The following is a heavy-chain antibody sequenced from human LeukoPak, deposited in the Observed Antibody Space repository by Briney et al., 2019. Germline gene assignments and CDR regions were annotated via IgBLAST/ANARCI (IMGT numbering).Heavy chain of an antibody. J-gene: IGHJ3*02. V-gene: IGHV4-4*07. CDR1: GGSISSYY. CDR3: AVVKYGGNSVDDAFDI. CDR2: IYTSGST. Sequence: SETLSLTCTVSGGSISSYYWSWIRQPAGKGLEWIGRIYTSGSTNYNPSLKSRVTMSVDTSKNQFSLKLSSVTAADTAVYYCAVVKYGGNSVDDAFDIWGQGTMVTVSS. D-gene: IGHD4-23*01.